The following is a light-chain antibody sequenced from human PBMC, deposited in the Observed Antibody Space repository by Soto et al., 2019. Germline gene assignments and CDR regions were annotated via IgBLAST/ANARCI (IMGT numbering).Light chain of an antibody. V-gene: IGLV2-14*01. CDR1: SSDVGDYNY. CDR3: SSYTSSNTWV. CDR2: DVS. J-gene: IGLJ3*02. Sequence: QSALTQPASVSGSPGQSITISCTGTSSDVGDYNYVSWYQQHPGKAPKLMIYDVSNRPSGVSNRFSGSKSGNTASLTISGLQAEDAADYYCSSYTSSNTWVFGGGTKVTVL.